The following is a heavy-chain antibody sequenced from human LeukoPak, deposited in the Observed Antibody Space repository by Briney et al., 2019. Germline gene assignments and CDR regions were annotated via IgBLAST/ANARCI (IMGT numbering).Heavy chain of an antibody. CDR1: GFTFSNAW. V-gene: IGHV3-15*01. CDR3: TSDFPGGSYYYFDY. CDR2: IKSKTDGGTT. J-gene: IGHJ4*02. Sequence: PGGSLRLSCAASGFTFSNAWMSWVRQAPGKGLEWVGRIKSKTDGGTTDYAAPVKGRFTISRDDSKNTLYLQMNSLKTEDTAVYYCTSDFPGGSYYYFDYWGQGTLVTVSS. D-gene: IGHD1-26*01.